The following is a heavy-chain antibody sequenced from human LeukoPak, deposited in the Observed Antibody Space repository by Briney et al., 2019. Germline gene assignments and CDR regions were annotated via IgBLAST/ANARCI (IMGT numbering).Heavy chain of an antibody. D-gene: IGHD5-12*01. Sequence: SGGSLRLSCAASGFTFSTYAMTWVRQAPGKGLDWVSAISGGGSSTYYADSVKGRFTISRDNSKNTLYLQMNSLRAEDTAVYYCATLARYAFDIWGQGTMVTVSS. CDR3: ATLARYAFDI. CDR1: GFTFSTYA. J-gene: IGHJ3*02. V-gene: IGHV3-23*01. CDR2: ISGGGSST.